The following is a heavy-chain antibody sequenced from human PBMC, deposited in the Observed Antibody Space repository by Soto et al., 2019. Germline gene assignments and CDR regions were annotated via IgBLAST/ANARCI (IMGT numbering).Heavy chain of an antibody. Sequence: SVKVSCKASGGTFSSYTISWVRQAPGQGLGWMGRIIPILGIANYAQKFQGRVTITADKSTSTAYMELSSLRSEDTAVYYCARDLYYYDSSGYSYYYYGMDVWGQGTTVTVSS. J-gene: IGHJ6*02. D-gene: IGHD3-22*01. V-gene: IGHV1-69*04. CDR2: IIPILGIA. CDR3: ARDLYYYDSSGYSYYYYGMDV. CDR1: GGTFSSYT.